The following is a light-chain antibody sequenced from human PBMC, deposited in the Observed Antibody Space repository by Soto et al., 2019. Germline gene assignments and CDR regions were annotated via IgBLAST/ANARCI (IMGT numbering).Light chain of an antibody. CDR2: GAS. CDR1: QTISIF. J-gene: IGKJ5*01. V-gene: IGKV1-39*01. Sequence: DIQMTQSPSSLSASVGDRVTITCRASQTISIFLNWYQQKPGKAPKLLIYGASTLQTGVPSRFSGSGSGTEFTLTISSLQPEDFATYYCQQRHSYPITFGQGTRLEIK. CDR3: QQRHSYPIT.